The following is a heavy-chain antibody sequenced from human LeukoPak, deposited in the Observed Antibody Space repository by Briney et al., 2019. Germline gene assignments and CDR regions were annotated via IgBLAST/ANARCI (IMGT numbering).Heavy chain of an antibody. D-gene: IGHD5-18*01. J-gene: IGHJ3*02. CDR3: ASRYSYYAFDI. V-gene: IGHV4-30-2*01. Sequence: SQTLSLTCTVSGGSISSGGYYWSWIRQPPGKGLEWIGYIYHSGSTYYNPSLKSRATISVDRSKNQFSLKLSSVTAADTAVYYCASRYSYYAFDIWGQGTMVTVSS. CDR1: GGSISSGGYY. CDR2: IYHSGST.